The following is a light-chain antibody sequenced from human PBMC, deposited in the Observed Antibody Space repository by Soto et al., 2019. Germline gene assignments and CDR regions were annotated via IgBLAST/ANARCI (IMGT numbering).Light chain of an antibody. V-gene: IGKV1-9*01. J-gene: IGKJ5*01. CDR3: QQLNTYPPA. CDR1: QGISSY. CDR2: AAS. Sequence: DIQLTQSPSFLSASVGDRVTITCRASQGISSYLAWYHQKPGKAPKLLIYAASTLQSGVPSRFSGSGSGTEFTLTISSLQPEDFATYYCQQLNTYPPAFGQGTRLEIK.